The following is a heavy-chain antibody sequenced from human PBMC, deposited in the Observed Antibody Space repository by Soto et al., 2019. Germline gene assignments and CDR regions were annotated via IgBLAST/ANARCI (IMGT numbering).Heavy chain of an antibody. CDR2: TSHDGVT. J-gene: IGHJ5*02. D-gene: IGHD2-15*01. CDR3: ARNGDSTPPGCFVRWFDP. CDR1: SGSIDKVYW. V-gene: IGHV4-4*02. Sequence: SETLSLTCAVSSGSIDKVYWWSWVRQSPGKGLEWIGETSHDGVTNYNPSLEGRVTISIDKSKNQFYLDLNSVTAADTAMYYFARNGDSTPPGCFVRWFDPWGPGTLVTVSS.